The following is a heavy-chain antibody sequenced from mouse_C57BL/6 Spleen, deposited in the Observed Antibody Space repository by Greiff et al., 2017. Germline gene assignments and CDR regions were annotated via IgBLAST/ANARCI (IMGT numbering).Heavy chain of an antibody. D-gene: IGHD1-1*01. V-gene: IGHV1-64*01. CDR2: IHPNSGST. CDR1: GYTFTSYW. CDR3: ARSSVYYGSSFDY. J-gene: IGHJ2*01. Sequence: QVQLQQPGAELVKPGASVKLSCKASGYTFTSYWMHWVKQRPGQGLEWIGMIHPNSGSTNYNDKFTSKATLTVDKSSSTAYMQLSSLTSEDSAVYYCARSSVYYGSSFDYWGQGTTLTVSS.